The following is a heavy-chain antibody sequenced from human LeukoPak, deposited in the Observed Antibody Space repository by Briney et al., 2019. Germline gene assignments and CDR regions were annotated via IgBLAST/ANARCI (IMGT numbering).Heavy chain of an antibody. CDR1: GFTFSRYW. CDR2: IKQDGSEK. V-gene: IGHV3-7*01. Sequence: GGSLRLSCAASGFTFSRYWMSWVRQAPGKGLEWVANIKQDGSEKYYVDSVRGRFTISRDNAKNSLYLQMNSLRAEDTAVYYCASLGDHDYGDYRGWFDPWGQGTLVTVSS. D-gene: IGHD4-17*01. J-gene: IGHJ5*02. CDR3: ASLGDHDYGDYRGWFDP.